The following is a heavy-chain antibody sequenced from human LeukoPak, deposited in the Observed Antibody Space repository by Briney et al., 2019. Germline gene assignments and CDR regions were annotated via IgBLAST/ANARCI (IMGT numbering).Heavy chain of an antibody. CDR3: AREVRRYDSSGYYYYYFDY. CDR1: GGSISSGGYS. J-gene: IGHJ4*02. CDR2: IYHSGST. V-gene: IGHV4-30-2*01. Sequence: SETLSLTCAVSGGSISSGGYSWSWLRQPPGKGLEWIGYIYHSGSTYYNPSLKSRVTVSVDRSKNQFSLKLSSVTAADTAVYYCAREVRRYDSSGYYYYYFDYWGQGTLVTVSS. D-gene: IGHD3-22*01.